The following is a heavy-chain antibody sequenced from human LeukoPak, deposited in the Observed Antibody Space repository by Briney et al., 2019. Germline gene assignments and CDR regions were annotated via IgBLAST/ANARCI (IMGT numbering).Heavy chain of an antibody. CDR1: GGSISSSSYY. D-gene: IGHD1-26*01. CDR2: IYHTGSA. J-gene: IGHJ4*02. CDR3: ATAVGGHSSPGN. Sequence: PSETLSLTCTVSGGSISSSSYYWGWIRQPPGKGLEWIGYIYHTGSAYYSPPLKGRVYISVDRSKNQFSLTLSSVTTADTAVYYCATAVGGHSSPGNWGQGTLVTVSS. V-gene: IGHV4-39*07.